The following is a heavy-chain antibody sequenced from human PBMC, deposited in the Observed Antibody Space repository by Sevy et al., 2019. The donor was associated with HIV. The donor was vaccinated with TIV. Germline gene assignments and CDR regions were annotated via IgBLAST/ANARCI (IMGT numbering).Heavy chain of an antibody. CDR3: AKAQYDGFDP. D-gene: IGHD1-1*01. CDR1: GFTFDDYA. J-gene: IGHJ5*02. CDR2: ISWNSGSI. V-gene: IGHV3-9*01. Sequence: GGSLRLSCAASGFTFDDYAMPWVRQAPGKGLEWVSGISWNSGSIGYADSVKGRFTISRDNAKNSLYLQMNSLRAEDTALYYCAKAQYDGFDPWGQGTLVTVSS.